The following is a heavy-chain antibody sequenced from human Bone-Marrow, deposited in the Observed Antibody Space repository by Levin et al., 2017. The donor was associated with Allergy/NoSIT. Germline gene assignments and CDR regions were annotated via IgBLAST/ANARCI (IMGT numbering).Heavy chain of an antibody. CDR3: VARSNGMDV. D-gene: IGHD5-12*01. V-gene: IGHV3-66*01. CDR1: EFIVSSNY. CDR2: IHSRGSA. J-gene: IGHJ6*02. Sequence: GGSLRLSCAASEFIVSSNYMSWVRQVPGKGLDWVSVIHSRGSAYYADSVKGRFTISRDNSKNTLYLRMNSLRVEATAVYYCVARSNGMDVWGQGTTVTVSS.